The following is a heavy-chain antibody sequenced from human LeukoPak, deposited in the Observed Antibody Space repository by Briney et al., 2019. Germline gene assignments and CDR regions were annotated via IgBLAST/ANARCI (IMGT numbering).Heavy chain of an antibody. CDR2: IYYSGST. J-gene: IGHJ4*02. CDR1: GGSISSYY. V-gene: IGHV4-59*12. CDR3: ARWSYGGNSGGNY. Sequence: SETLSLTCTVSGGSISSYYWSWIRQPPGKGLEWIGYIYYSGSTNYNPSLKSRVTISVDTSKNQFSLKLSSVTAADTAVYYCARWSYGGNSGGNYWGQGTLVTVSS. D-gene: IGHD4-23*01.